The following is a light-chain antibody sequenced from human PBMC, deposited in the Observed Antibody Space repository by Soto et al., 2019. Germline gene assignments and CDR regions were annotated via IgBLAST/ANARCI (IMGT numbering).Light chain of an antibody. CDR2: EVS. CDR3: SSYTNSSTVV. V-gene: IGLV2-14*01. Sequence: QSALTQPASVSGSPGQSITISCTGTSSDVGGYNYVSWYQQHPGKAPNLMIYEVSNRPSGVSNRYSGSKSGNTASLTISGLQAEHEADYYCSSYTNSSTVVFGGGTKLTVL. CDR1: SSDVGGYNY. J-gene: IGLJ2*01.